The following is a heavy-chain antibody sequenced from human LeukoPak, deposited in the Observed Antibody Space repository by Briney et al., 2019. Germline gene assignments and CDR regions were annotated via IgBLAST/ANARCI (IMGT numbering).Heavy chain of an antibody. CDR2: INPSGGST. D-gene: IGHD5-24*01. CDR3: ARDGYNDNYHYYYMDV. CDR1: GYTFTDYY. Sequence: ASVKVSCKASGYTFTDYYMHWVRQAPGQGLEWMGIINPSGGSTSYAQKFQGRVTMTRDMPTSTVYMELSSLRSEDTAAYYCARDGYNDNYHYYYMDVWGKGTTVTVS. J-gene: IGHJ6*03. V-gene: IGHV1-46*01.